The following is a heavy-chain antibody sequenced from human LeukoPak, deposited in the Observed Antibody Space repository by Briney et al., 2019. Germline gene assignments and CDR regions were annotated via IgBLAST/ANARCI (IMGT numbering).Heavy chain of an antibody. Sequence: SETLSLTCTVSGASISSSSYYWGWIRQPPGKGLEWIGNIYYSGITYYNSSLKSRVTISVDTSKNQFSLKLSSVTAADTAVYYCAGDYDILTGYYNYWGQGTLVTVSS. CDR3: AGDYDILTGYYNY. CDR1: GASISSSSYY. V-gene: IGHV4-39*07. D-gene: IGHD3-9*01. J-gene: IGHJ4*02. CDR2: IYYSGIT.